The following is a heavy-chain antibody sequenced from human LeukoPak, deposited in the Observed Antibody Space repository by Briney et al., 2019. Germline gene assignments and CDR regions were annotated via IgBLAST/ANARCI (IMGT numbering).Heavy chain of an antibody. J-gene: IGHJ4*02. D-gene: IGHD2-2*01. CDR2: IDPSDSYT. CDR3: ALRVVPGPDY. V-gene: IGHV5-10-1*01. Sequence: NHGASLQISCKGSGYIFTSYWVSWVRQLPGKGLEWMGRIDPSDSYTNYSPSFQGHVTISADKSISTAYLQWSSLKASDTAMYYCALRVVPGPDYWGQGTLVTVSS. CDR1: GYIFTSYW.